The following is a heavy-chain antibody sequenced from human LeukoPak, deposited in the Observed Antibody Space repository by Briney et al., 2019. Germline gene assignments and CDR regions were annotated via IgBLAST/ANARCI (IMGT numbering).Heavy chain of an antibody. Sequence: PSETLSLTCTVSGDSISSTDYYWDWIRQPPGKTLEWIGDINYRGGTYYKSSLKSRVTMSLDTSKNQLYLRLNSVTAADTGVYYCARHIRANNWFDPWGQGTLVTVSS. D-gene: IGHD1-14*01. CDR1: GDSISSTDYY. CDR3: ARHIRANNWFDP. CDR2: INYRGGT. V-gene: IGHV4-39*01. J-gene: IGHJ5*02.